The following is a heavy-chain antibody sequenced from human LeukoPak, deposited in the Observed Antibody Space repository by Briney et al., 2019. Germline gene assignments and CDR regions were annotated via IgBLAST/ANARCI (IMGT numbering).Heavy chain of an antibody. V-gene: IGHV4-39*07. J-gene: IGHJ4*02. D-gene: IGHD6-13*01. CDR1: GGSIGSSTYY. CDR3: ARDILATSIAAPYY. Sequence: SETLSLTCTVSGGSIGSSTYYWGWIRQPPGKGPEWIGGIFYSGRTYYNPSLKSRVTMSVDTSKNQFSLRLSCVNAADTAVYYCARDILATSIAAPYYGGQGTLVTVSS. CDR2: IFYSGRT.